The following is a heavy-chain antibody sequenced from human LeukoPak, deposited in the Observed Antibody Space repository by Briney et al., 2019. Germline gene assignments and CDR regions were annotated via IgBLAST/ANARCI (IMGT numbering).Heavy chain of an antibody. D-gene: IGHD3-22*01. CDR2: ISAYNGNT. Sequence: ASVKVSCKASGYTFTSYGISWVRQAPGQGLGWMGWISAYNGNTNYAQKLQGRVTMTTDTSTSTAYMELRSLRSDDTAVYYCARDITLNYYDSSGYYYDFDYWGQGTLVTVSS. J-gene: IGHJ4*02. CDR3: ARDITLNYYDSSGYYYDFDY. V-gene: IGHV1-18*01. CDR1: GYTFTSYG.